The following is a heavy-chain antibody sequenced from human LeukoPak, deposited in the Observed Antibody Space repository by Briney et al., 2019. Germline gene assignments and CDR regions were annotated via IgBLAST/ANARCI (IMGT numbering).Heavy chain of an antibody. CDR1: GLTFSNAW. V-gene: IGHV3-15*04. D-gene: IGHD6-13*01. Sequence: PGGSLRLSCTASGLTFSNAWMTRVRQAPGKGLEWVGRIESNPDGGRADYAAPVKGRFTISRDDSKNTLYLEMNGLQTEDTGFYYCTTDRMYSLPGCWGQGTLVTVSS. J-gene: IGHJ1*01. CDR2: IESNPDGGRA. CDR3: TTDRMYSLPGC.